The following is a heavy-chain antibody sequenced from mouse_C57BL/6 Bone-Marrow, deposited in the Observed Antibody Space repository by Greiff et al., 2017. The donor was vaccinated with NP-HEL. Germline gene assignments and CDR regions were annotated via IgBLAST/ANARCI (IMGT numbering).Heavy chain of an antibody. D-gene: IGHD2-4*01. Sequence: VQLQQPGAELVKPGASVKLSCKASGYTFTSYWMQWVKQRPGQGLGWIGEIDPSDSYTNYNQKFKGKATLTVDTSSSTAYMQLSSLTSEDSAVYYCAREGVGLRQNFDVWGTGTTVTVSS. CDR2: IDPSDSYT. CDR1: GYTFTSYW. CDR3: AREGVGLRQNFDV. V-gene: IGHV1-50*01. J-gene: IGHJ1*03.